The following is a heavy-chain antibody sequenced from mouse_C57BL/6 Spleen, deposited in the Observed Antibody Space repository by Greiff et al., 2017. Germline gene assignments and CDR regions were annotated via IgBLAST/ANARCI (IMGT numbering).Heavy chain of an antibody. CDR2: IDPSDSYT. J-gene: IGHJ3*01. D-gene: IGHD2-1*01. CDR3: AGGPYGNFAWFAY. Sequence: QVQLQQSGAELVMPGASVKLSCKASGYTFTSYWMHWVKQRPGQGLEWIGEIDPSDSYTNYNQKFKGKSTLTVDKSSSTAYMQLSSLTSEDSAVYYCAGGPYGNFAWFAYWGQGTLVTVSA. V-gene: IGHV1-69*01. CDR1: GYTFTSYW.